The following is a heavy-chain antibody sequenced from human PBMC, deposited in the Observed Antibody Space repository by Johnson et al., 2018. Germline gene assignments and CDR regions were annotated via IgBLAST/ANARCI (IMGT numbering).Heavy chain of an antibody. CDR1: GLTFSSYV. CDR3: AKRYYGGNSGAFDI. D-gene: IGHD4-23*01. CDR2: ISGSGGIT. Sequence: VQLQESGGGLVQPGGSLRLSCVASGLTFSSYVMTWSRQAPGKGLEWVSSISGSGGITYYGDSVKGRFTISRDNSKNTLYLQMNSLRAEDPAVYYCAKRYYGGNSGAFDIWGRGTMVTVSS. V-gene: IGHV3-23*01. J-gene: IGHJ3*02.